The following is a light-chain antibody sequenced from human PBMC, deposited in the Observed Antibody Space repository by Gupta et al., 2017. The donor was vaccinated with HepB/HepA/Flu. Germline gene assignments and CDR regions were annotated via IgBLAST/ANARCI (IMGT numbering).Light chain of an antibody. CDR1: SSDVGSYDF. J-gene: IGLJ2*01. Sequence: QSALTQPASVSGSPGQSITISCPGTSSDVGSYDFVSWYQQHPGKAPKLMIYDVSNRPSGVSNRFSGSKSGYTASLTISGLQSEDEADYYGSSYTSTSTVVFGGGSKLTVL. CDR2: DVS. V-gene: IGLV2-14*01. CDR3: SSYTSTSTVV.